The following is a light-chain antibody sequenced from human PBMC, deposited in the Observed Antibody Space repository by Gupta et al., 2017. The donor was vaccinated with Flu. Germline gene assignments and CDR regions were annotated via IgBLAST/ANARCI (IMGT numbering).Light chain of an antibody. CDR3: CSYTTSYTLV. CDR1: SNDVGGYNF. V-gene: IGLV2-14*01. Sequence: QSALTQPASVSGSPGQSITISCTGTSNDVGGYNFVSWYQQHPGKAPRLLIYEVSNRPSGVSNRFSGSKSGNTASLTISGLQAEDEGNYYCCSYTTSYTLVFGGGIKLTVL. CDR2: EVS. J-gene: IGLJ3*02.